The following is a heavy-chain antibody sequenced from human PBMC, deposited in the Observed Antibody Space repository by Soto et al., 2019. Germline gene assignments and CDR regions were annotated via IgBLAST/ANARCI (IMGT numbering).Heavy chain of an antibody. CDR1: GYTFTSYA. Sequence: GVSVKVSCKASGYTFTSYAMHWARQAPGQRLEWMGWINAGNGNTKYSQKFQGRVTITRDTSASTAYMELSSLRSEDTAVYYCARDGALGENYYYYGMDVWGQGTTVTVSS. CDR2: INAGNGNT. D-gene: IGHD3-16*01. V-gene: IGHV1-3*01. J-gene: IGHJ6*02. CDR3: ARDGALGENYYYYGMDV.